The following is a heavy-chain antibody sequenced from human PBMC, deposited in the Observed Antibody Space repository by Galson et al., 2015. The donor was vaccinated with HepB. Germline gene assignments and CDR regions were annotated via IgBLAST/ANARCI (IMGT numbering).Heavy chain of an antibody. D-gene: IGHD6-19*01. CDR3: ARGIAVAGTPRPWYFDL. V-gene: IGHV4-34*01. Sequence: LSLTCAVYGGSFSGYYWSWIRQPPGKGLEWIGEINHSGSTNYNPSLKSRVTISVDTSKNQFSLKLSSVTAADTAVYYCARGIAVAGTPRPWYFDLWGRGTLVTVSS. J-gene: IGHJ2*01. CDR2: INHSGST. CDR1: GGSFSGYY.